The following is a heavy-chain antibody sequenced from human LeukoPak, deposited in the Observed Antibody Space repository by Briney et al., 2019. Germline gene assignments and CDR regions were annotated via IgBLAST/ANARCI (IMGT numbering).Heavy chain of an antibody. CDR1: GFTFSSYA. CDR3: AKAGIQLWFDY. Sequence: GGSLRLSCAASGFTFSSYAMRWVRQAPGKGLEWVSAISGSGGSTYYADSVKGRFTISRGNSKNTLYLQMNSLRAEDTAVYYCAKAGIQLWFDYWGQGTLVTVSS. J-gene: IGHJ5*01. CDR2: ISGSGGST. D-gene: IGHD5-18*01. V-gene: IGHV3-23*01.